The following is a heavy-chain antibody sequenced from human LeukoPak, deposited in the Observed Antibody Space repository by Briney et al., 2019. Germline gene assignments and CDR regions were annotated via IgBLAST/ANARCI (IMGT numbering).Heavy chain of an antibody. CDR3: ARGGLWIQLWFFDY. CDR2: ISNSSSYI. J-gene: IGHJ4*02. Sequence: GGSLRLSCAASGFTFSSYSMNWVRQAPGKGLEWVSSISNSSSYIYYADSVKGRFTISRDNAKNSLYLQMNSLRAEDTAVYYCARGGLWIQLWFFDYWGQGTLVTVSS. V-gene: IGHV3-21*01. D-gene: IGHD5-18*01. CDR1: GFTFSSYS.